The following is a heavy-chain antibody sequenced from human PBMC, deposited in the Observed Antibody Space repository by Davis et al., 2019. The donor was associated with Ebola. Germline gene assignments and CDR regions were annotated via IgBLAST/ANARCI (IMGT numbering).Heavy chain of an antibody. Sequence: ASVKVSCKASGYTFTSYGISWVRQAPGQGLEWMGWISAYNGNTNYAQKLQGRVTMTTDTSTSTAYMELRSLRSVDTAVYYCARDRPRNYCSGGSCYPLGYYYGMDVWGKGTTVTVSS. D-gene: IGHD2-15*01. CDR3: ARDRPRNYCSGGSCYPLGYYYGMDV. CDR2: ISAYNGNT. CDR1: GYTFTSYG. V-gene: IGHV1-18*01. J-gene: IGHJ6*04.